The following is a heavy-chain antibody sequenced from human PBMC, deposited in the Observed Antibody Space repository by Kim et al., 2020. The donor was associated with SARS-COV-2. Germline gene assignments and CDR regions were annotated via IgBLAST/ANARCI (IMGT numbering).Heavy chain of an antibody. CDR1: GFSFSSYT. CDR3: AREGATVTTDYFDS. Sequence: GGSLRLSCTGSGFSFSSYTMNWVRLAPGKGLEWVSSISNSGSYIYYADSVKGRFTISRDNAKNSLYLQMNSLRAEDTAVYFCAREGATVTTDYFDSWGQGTLVIVSS. V-gene: IGHV3-21*01. J-gene: IGHJ4*02. CDR2: ISNSGSYI. D-gene: IGHD4-17*01.